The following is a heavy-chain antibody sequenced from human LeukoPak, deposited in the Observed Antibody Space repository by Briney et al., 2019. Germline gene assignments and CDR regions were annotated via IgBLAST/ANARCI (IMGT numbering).Heavy chain of an antibody. V-gene: IGHV1-2*02. Sequence: ASVKVSCKASGYTFTDYYMHWLRQAPGQGLEWVGWINSNGVDTKFAQKFQGRVTMTRDTSISTAYMELSRLRSDDTAVYYCARDRVTMVRGGTRPGNWFDPWGQGTLVTVSS. CDR1: GYTFTDYY. CDR3: ARDRVTMVRGGTRPGNWFDP. CDR2: INSNGVDT. J-gene: IGHJ5*02. D-gene: IGHD3-10*01.